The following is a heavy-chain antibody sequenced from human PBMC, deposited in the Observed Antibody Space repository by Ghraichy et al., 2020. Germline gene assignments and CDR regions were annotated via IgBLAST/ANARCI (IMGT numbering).Heavy chain of an antibody. D-gene: IGHD6-13*01. CDR2: IWYDGSNK. CDR3: AREGLYGSSRTRGGFDP. J-gene: IGHJ5*02. CDR1: GFTFSSYG. Sequence: GGSLRLSCAASGFTFSSYGMHWVRQAPGKGLEWVAVIWYDGSNKYYADSVKGRFTISRDNSKNTLYLQMNSLRAEDTAVYYCAREGLYGSSRTRGGFDPWGQGTLVTVSS. V-gene: IGHV3-33*01.